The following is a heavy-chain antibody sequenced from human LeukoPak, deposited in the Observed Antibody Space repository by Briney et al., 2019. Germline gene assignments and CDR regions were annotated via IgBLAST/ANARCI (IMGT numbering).Heavy chain of an antibody. Sequence: SGGSLRLSCAASGFTFSSYGMSWVRQAPGKGLEWVSAISGSGGSTYYADSMKGRFTISRDNSKNTLYLQMNSLRAEDTAVYYCAKEKSYSGSYFDYWGQGTLVTVSS. CDR3: AKEKSYSGSYFDY. D-gene: IGHD1-26*01. V-gene: IGHV3-23*01. J-gene: IGHJ4*02. CDR2: ISGSGGST. CDR1: GFTFSSYG.